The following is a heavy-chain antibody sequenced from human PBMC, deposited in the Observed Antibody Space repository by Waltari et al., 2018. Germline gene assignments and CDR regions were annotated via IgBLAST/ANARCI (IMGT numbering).Heavy chain of an antibody. CDR2: TYYRSKWYN. Sequence: QVKLQQSGPGLVKPSQTLSLTCVISGDSVSSHSAAWNWIRQSPSRGLQWLGRTYYRSKWYNDYAVSVKSRITINPDTSKNQFSLQLYSVTPEDTAVYYCARDLDSSYSSNWFDPWGQGTLVTVSS. V-gene: IGHV6-1*01. D-gene: IGHD6-13*01. CDR3: ARDLDSSYSSNWFDP. J-gene: IGHJ5*02. CDR1: GDSVSSHSAA.